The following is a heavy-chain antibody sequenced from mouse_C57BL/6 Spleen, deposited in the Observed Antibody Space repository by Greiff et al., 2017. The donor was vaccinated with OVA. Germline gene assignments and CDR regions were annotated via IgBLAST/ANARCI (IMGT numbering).Heavy chain of an antibody. J-gene: IGHJ3*01. V-gene: IGHV3-5*01. D-gene: IGHD2-2*01. CDR2: IYYSGTI. Sequence: EVKLQESGPGLVKPSQTVFLTCTVTGISITTGNYRWSWIRQFPGNKLEWIGYIYYSGTITYHPSLTSRTTITRDTPKNQFFLEINSLTAEDTATYYCARDNGYLRFAYWGQGTLVTVSA. CDR3: ARDNGYLRFAY. CDR1: GISITTGNYR.